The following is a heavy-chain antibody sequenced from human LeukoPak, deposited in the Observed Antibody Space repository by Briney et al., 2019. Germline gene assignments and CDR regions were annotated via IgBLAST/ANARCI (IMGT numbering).Heavy chain of an antibody. CDR2: IRYDGSNK. Sequence: GGSLRLSCAASGFTFSSYGMHWVRQAPGKGLEWVAFIRYDGSNKYYADSVKGRFTISRDNAKNSLYLQMNSLRAEDTALYYCAKAYYDILTGLNYFDYWGQGTLVTVSS. D-gene: IGHD3-9*01. J-gene: IGHJ4*02. CDR3: AKAYYDILTGLNYFDY. CDR1: GFTFSSYG. V-gene: IGHV3-30*02.